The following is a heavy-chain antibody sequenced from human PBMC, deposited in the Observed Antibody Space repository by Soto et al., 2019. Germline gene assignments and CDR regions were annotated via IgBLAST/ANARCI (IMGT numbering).Heavy chain of an antibody. CDR3: ARQGGYCSSGNCYSRTFDF. CDR2: IYYTGNT. J-gene: IGHJ3*01. Sequence: SETLSLTCSVSGGSISSSSYYWGWIRQPPGKGLEWIGSIYYTGNTYYNPSLQSRITMSVDTSKSQFSLRLNSVTAADTAVYYCARQGGYCSSGNCYSRTFDFWGLGTVVTVSS. V-gene: IGHV4-39*01. CDR1: GGSISSSSYY. D-gene: IGHD2-15*01.